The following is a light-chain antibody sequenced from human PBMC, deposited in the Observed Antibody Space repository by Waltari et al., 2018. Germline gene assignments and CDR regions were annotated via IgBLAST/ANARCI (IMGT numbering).Light chain of an antibody. CDR1: TLPKNY. CDR2: EDN. CDR3: YSTHTSGNHRGL. V-gene: IGLV3-10*01. J-gene: IGLJ2*01. Sequence: SFELTQPPSVSVSPGQTARITCPGDTLPKNYDYWFQQKSGQAPVLVSYEDNKRPSGIPEGFSGSSSGTMATLTISGAQVEDEADYYGYSTHTSGNHRGLFGGGTKLTVL.